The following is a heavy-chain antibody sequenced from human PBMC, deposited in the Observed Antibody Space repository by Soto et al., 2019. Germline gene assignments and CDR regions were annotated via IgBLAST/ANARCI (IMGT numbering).Heavy chain of an antibody. CDR1: GGTFSSDA. J-gene: IGHJ4*02. D-gene: IGHD3-22*01. CDR3: ARCQSDSSGPGYLDS. Sequence: GASVKVSCKASGGTFSSDAVTWVRQAPGQGLEWMGGVIPIFPKANYAQKFQGRATITVDKSTSTVYLELNSLKSEDTAMYYCARCQSDSSGPGYLDSWGQGTLVTVSS. CDR2: VIPIFPKA. V-gene: IGHV1-69*06.